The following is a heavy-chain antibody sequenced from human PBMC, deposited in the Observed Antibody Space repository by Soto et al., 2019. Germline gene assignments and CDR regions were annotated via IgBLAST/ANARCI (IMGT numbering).Heavy chain of an antibody. CDR2: ISYDGSNK. J-gene: IGHJ6*02. Sequence: GGSLRLSCAASGFTFSSYAMHWVRQAPGKGLEWVAVISYDGSNKYYADSVKGRFTISRDNSKNTLYLQMNSLRAEDTAVYYCARRKWELLGYYYYGMDVWGQGTTVTVSS. D-gene: IGHD1-26*01. CDR3: ARRKWELLGYYYYGMDV. V-gene: IGHV3-30-3*01. CDR1: GFTFSSYA.